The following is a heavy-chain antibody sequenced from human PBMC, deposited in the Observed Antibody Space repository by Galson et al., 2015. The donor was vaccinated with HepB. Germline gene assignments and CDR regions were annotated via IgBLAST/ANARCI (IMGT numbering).Heavy chain of an antibody. CDR1: GYTFTGYY. J-gene: IGHJ6*03. Sequence: SVKVSCKASGYTFTGYYMHWVRQAPGQGLEWMGWINPNSGGTNYAQKLQGRVTMTTDTSTSTAYMELRSLRSDDTAVYYCARGYCSSTSCYTLYYYMDVWGKGTTVTVSS. V-gene: IGHV1-2*02. CDR2: INPNSGGT. CDR3: ARGYCSSTSCYTLYYYMDV. D-gene: IGHD2-2*02.